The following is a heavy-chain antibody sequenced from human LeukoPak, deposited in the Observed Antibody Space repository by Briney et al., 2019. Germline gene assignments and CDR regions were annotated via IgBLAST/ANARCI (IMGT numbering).Heavy chain of an antibody. D-gene: IGHD3-22*01. J-gene: IGHJ4*02. CDR3: ARHNYYYDSSGYSPSFDY. Sequence: PSETLSLTCTVSGGSISSYYWNWTRQPAGKGLEWIGRIYTSGSTNYNPSLKSRVTMSVDTSKNQFSLKLSSVTAADTAVYYCARHNYYYDSSGYSPSFDYWGQGTLVTVSS. CDR1: GGSISSYY. V-gene: IGHV4-4*07. CDR2: IYTSGST.